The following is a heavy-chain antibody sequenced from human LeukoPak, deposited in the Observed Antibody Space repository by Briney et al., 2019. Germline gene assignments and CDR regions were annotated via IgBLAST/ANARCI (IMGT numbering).Heavy chain of an antibody. J-gene: IGHJ4*02. CDR2: INHSGRT. Sequence: PSETLSLTCAVYGGSFSGYYWSWIRQPPGKGLEWIGEINHSGRTNYDPSLKSRVTISVDTSKNQFSLKLSSVTAADTAVYYCARGPRGTFDYWGQGTLVTVSS. V-gene: IGHV4-34*01. CDR1: GGSFSGYY. CDR3: ARGPRGTFDY.